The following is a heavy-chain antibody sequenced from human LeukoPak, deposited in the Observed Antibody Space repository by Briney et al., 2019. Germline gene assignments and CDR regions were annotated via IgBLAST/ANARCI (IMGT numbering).Heavy chain of an antibody. CDR2: INHSGST. Sequence: PSETLSLTCAVYGGSFSGYYWSWIRQPPGKGLEWIGEINHSGSTNYNPSLKSRVTISVDTSKNQFSLKLSSVTAADTAVYYCARRAGVVGATDYWGQGTLVTVSS. CDR1: GGSFSGYY. D-gene: IGHD1-26*01. J-gene: IGHJ4*02. CDR3: ARRAGVVGATDY. V-gene: IGHV4-34*01.